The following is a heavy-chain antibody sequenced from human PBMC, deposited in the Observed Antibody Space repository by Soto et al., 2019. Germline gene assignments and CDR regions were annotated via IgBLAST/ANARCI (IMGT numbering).Heavy chain of an antibody. CDR2: IIPISGTA. D-gene: IGHD2-2*01. CDR1: GGTFSNYA. CDR3: ARSQGSSTSLEIYYYYYSGMDV. V-gene: IGHV1-69*01. Sequence: QVQLVQSGAEVKKPGSSVKVSCKASGGTFSNYAISWVRQAPGQGLEWMGGIIPISGTANYAQKFQGRVTITAGESTSTAYMELSSLRSEDTAVYYCARSQGSSTSLEIYYYYYSGMDVWGQGTTVNVSS. J-gene: IGHJ6*02.